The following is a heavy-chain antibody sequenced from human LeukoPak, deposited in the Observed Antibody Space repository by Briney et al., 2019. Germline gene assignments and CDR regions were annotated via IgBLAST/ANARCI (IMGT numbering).Heavy chain of an antibody. D-gene: IGHD4-17*01. CDR2: IYYSGST. Sequence: SETLSLTCTVSGGSISSGGYYWSWIRQHPGKGLEWIGYIYYSGSTYYNPSLKSRVTISVDTSKNQFSLKLSSVTAADTAVYYCARGLYGDPYYFDHWGQGTLVTVSS. CDR1: GGSISSGGYY. CDR3: ARGLYGDPYYFDH. J-gene: IGHJ4*02. V-gene: IGHV4-31*03.